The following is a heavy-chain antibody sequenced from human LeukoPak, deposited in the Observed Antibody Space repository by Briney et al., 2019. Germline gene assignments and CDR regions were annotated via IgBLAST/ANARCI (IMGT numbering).Heavy chain of an antibody. CDR2: ANHNGGT. J-gene: IGHJ4*02. Sequence: SETLSLTCAVNGGSFRGYYWTWIRQTPGQGLEWNGEANHNGGTNYSPSLKSRITISVDTSKNQFSLKLNSVTAADTAVYFCARGIVLTGYASFDYWGQGTPVTVSS. V-gene: IGHV4-34*01. CDR1: GGSFRGYY. CDR3: ARGIVLTGYASFDY. D-gene: IGHD2-8*02.